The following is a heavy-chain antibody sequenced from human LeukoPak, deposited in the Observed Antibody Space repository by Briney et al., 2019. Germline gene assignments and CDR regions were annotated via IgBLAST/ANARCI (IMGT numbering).Heavy chain of an antibody. D-gene: IGHD3-3*01. CDR2: ISSSSSTI. CDR1: GFTFSSYS. CDR3: ARATDFWSGSGSYYMDV. Sequence: GGSLRLSCAASGFTFSSYSMNWVRQAPGKGLEWVSYISSSSSTIYYADSVKGRFTISRDNAMNSLYLQMNSLRAEDTAVYYCARATDFWSGSGSYYMDVWGKGTTVTVSS. J-gene: IGHJ6*03. V-gene: IGHV3-48*01.